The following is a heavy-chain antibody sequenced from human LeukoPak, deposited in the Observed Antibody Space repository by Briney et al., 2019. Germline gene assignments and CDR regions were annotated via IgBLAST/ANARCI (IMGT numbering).Heavy chain of an antibody. D-gene: IGHD3-3*01. CDR3: ARVPDDPWSGYFFDC. CDR1: GFHFSTYA. J-gene: IGHJ4*02. CDR2: INTGSTTI. V-gene: IGHV3-48*01. Sequence: PGGSLRLSCAASGFHFSTYAMNWVRQAPGKGLEWISYINTGSTTIHHADSVKGRFTISRDNTRNSLFRQMNSLRVEDTAVYFCARVPDDPWSGYFFDCWGQGTLVTVSS.